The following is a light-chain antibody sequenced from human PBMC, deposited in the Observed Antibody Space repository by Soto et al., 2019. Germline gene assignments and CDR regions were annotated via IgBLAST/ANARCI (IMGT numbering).Light chain of an antibody. Sequence: QSVLTQPASVSGSPGQSITISCTGTSSDVGNYNLVSWYQQHPGKAPKLMIHEVSKRPSGVSDRFSGSKSGNTASLTISGLQAEDEADYYCCSYAGSSTHYVFGTGTKVTVL. V-gene: IGLV2-23*02. CDR1: SSDVGNYNL. CDR3: CSYAGSSTHYV. J-gene: IGLJ1*01. CDR2: EVS.